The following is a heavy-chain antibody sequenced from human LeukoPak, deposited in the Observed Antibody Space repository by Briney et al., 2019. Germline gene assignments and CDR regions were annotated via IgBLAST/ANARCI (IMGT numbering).Heavy chain of an antibody. J-gene: IGHJ3*02. CDR3: ASFMRVGATRDQAFDI. Sequence: ASVKVSCKASGYTFTSYGISWVRQAPGQGLEWMGWISAYNGNTNYAQKFQGRVTITADKSTSTAYMELSSLRSEDTAVYYCASFMRVGATRDQAFDIWGQGTMVTVSS. D-gene: IGHD1-26*01. V-gene: IGHV1-18*01. CDR2: ISAYNGNT. CDR1: GYTFTSYG.